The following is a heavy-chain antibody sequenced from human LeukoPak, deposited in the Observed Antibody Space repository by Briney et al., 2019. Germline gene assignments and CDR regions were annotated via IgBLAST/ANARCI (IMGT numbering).Heavy chain of an antibody. CDR3: ARTYYDFWSGALMSWFDP. V-gene: IGHV4-34*01. J-gene: IGHJ5*02. Sequence: SETLSLTCAVYGGSFSGYYWSWIRQPPGKGLEWIGEINHSGSTNYNPSLKSRVTISVDTSKNQFSLKLSSVTAADTAVYHCARTYYDFWSGALMSWFDPWGQGTLVTVSS. CDR2: INHSGST. CDR1: GGSFSGYY. D-gene: IGHD3-3*01.